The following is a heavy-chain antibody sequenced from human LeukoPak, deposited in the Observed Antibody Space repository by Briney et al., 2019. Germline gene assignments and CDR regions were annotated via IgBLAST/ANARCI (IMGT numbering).Heavy chain of an antibody. CDR3: ARANDYGDYVPGWFDP. CDR2: IYYSGST. Sequence: SETLSLTCTVSGGSISSSSYYWGWIRQPPGKGLEWIGSIYYSGSTYYNPSLKSRVTISVDTSKNQFSLKLSSVTAADTAVYYCARANDYGDYVPGWFDPWGQGTLVTVSS. J-gene: IGHJ5*02. V-gene: IGHV4-39*07. D-gene: IGHD4-17*01. CDR1: GGSISSSSYY.